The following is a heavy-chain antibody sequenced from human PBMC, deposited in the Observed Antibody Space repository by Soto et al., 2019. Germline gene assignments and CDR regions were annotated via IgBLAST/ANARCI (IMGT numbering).Heavy chain of an antibody. CDR1: GFTVSSNY. J-gene: IGHJ4*02. V-gene: IGHV3-66*01. CDR3: ASGYCSSGSCYPYYFDY. Sequence: GGSLRLSCAASGFTVSSNYMSWVRQAPGKGLEWVSVIYSGGSTYYADSVKGRFTISRDNSKNTLYLQMNSLRAEDTAVYYCASGYCSSGSCYPYYFDYWGQGILVTVSS. CDR2: IYSGGST. D-gene: IGHD2-15*01.